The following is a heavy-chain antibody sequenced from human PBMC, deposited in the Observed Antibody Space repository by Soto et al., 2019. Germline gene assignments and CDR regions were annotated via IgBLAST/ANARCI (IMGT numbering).Heavy chain of an antibody. CDR2: ISGSGGST. J-gene: IGHJ4*02. CDR1: GFTFSSYA. Sequence: EVQLLESGGGLVQPGGSLRLSCAASGFTFSSYAMSWVRQAPGKGLEWVSAISGSGGSTYYADSVKGRFTISRDNSKNTLYLQMNSLRAEDTAVYYCAKAPLGYYYDSSGYSVYWGQGTLVTVSS. D-gene: IGHD3-22*01. CDR3: AKAPLGYYYDSSGYSVY. V-gene: IGHV3-23*01.